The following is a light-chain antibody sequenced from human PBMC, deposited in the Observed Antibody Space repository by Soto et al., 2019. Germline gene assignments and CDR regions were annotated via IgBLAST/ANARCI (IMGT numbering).Light chain of an antibody. CDR1: QSVTSSY. V-gene: IGKV3-20*01. CDR2: GAS. CDR3: QHYGSSPGT. Sequence: EIVLTQSPGTLSLSPGERATLSCRASQSVTSSYLAWYQRKPGQAPRLLIYGASSRATGIPDRLSGSGSGTDFTLTISRLEPEDFAVYYCQHYGSSPGTFGQGTKVDIK. J-gene: IGKJ1*01.